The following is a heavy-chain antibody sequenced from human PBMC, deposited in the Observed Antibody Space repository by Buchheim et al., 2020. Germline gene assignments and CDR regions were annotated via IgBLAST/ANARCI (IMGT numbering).Heavy chain of an antibody. CDR3: ERNLGYYGMDV. CDR1: GGSISSSNW. CDR2: IYHSGST. Sequence: QVQLQESGPGLVKPSGTLSLTCAVSGGSISSSNWWCLVRQPPGKGLEWIGDIYHSGSTNYNPSLKSLVTISVDKSKNQFSLKLSSVTAADTAVYYCERNLGYYGMDVWGQGTT. V-gene: IGHV4-4*02. J-gene: IGHJ6*02.